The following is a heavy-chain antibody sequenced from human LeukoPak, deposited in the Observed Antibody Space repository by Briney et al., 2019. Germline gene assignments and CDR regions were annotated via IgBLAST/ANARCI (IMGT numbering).Heavy chain of an antibody. Sequence: PSETLSLTCTVSGGSISSSSYYWGWIRQPPGKGLEWIGSIYYSGSTYYNPSLKSRVTISVDTSKNQFSLKLSSVTAADTAVYYCATTRWNSRYWGQGTLVTVSS. CDR3: ATTRWNSRY. V-gene: IGHV4-39*01. CDR2: IYYSGST. CDR1: GGSISSSSYY. D-gene: IGHD1-7*01. J-gene: IGHJ4*02.